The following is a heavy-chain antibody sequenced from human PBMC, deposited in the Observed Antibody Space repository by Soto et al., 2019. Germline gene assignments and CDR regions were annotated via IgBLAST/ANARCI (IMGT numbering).Heavy chain of an antibody. D-gene: IGHD3-22*01. J-gene: IGHJ4*02. V-gene: IGHV1-69*02. CDR1: GGTFSSYT. CDR3: ARHNYYDSSGYYYPFDY. CDR2: IIPILGIA. Sequence: QVQLVQSGAEVKKPGSSVKVSCKASGGTFSSYTISWVRQAPGQGLEWMGRIIPILGIANYAQKFQGRVTITADKSTSTAYMELSSLRSEDTAVYYCARHNYYDSSGYYYPFDYWGQGTLVTVSS.